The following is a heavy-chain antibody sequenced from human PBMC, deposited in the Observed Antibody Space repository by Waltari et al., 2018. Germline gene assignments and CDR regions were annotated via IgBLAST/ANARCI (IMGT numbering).Heavy chain of an antibody. CDR2: INPNSGGT. CDR3: AREPLEGCLRPRRGCAFDI. Sequence: QVQLVQSGAEVKKPGASVKVSCKASGYTFTGYYMHWVRQAPGQGLEWMGRINPNSGGTNYAQKFQGRVTMTRDTSISTAYMELSRLRSDDTAVYYCAREPLEGCLRPRRGCAFDIWGQGTMVTVSS. J-gene: IGHJ3*02. V-gene: IGHV1-2*06. D-gene: IGHD5-12*01. CDR1: GYTFTGYY.